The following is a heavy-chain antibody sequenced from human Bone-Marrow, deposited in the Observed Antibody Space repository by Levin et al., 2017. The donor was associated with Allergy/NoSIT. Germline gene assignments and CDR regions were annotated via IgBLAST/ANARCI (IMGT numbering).Heavy chain of an antibody. D-gene: IGHD4-17*01. J-gene: IGHJ3*02. Sequence: GESLKISCKASGYTFTDHYVHWVRQAPGQGLEWMGRINTKTGGTNYAQRFQGRVTMTRDTSISTAYMELKWLKSDDTAVYYCVRDQLTYTVYAFHIWGQGTMVTVSS. CDR2: INTKTGGT. CDR1: GYTFTDHY. V-gene: IGHV1-2*06. CDR3: VRDQLTYTVYAFHI.